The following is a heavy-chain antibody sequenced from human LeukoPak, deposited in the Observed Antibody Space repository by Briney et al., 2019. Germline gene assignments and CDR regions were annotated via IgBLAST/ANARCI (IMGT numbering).Heavy chain of an antibody. CDR2: ISSSSSTI. J-gene: IGHJ6*02. CDR3: AREAPYYDSSVMDV. Sequence: PGGSLRLSCAASGFTFSSYSMNWVRQAPGKGLEWVSYISSSSSTIYYADSVKGRFTISRDNAKNSLYLQMNSLRAEDTAVYCCAREAPYYDSSVMDVWGQGTTVTVSS. V-gene: IGHV3-48*04. CDR1: GFTFSSYS. D-gene: IGHD3-22*01.